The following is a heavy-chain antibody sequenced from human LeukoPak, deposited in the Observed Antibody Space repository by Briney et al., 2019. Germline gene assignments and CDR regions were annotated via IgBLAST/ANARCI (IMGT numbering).Heavy chain of an antibody. D-gene: IGHD2-2*01. CDR1: GFTFSSYW. CDR3: ARDRYCST. Sequence: PGGSLRLSCAASGFTFSSYWMSWVRRAPGKGLEWVANIKQDGSEKYYVDSAKGRFTISRDNAKNSLFLQMNSLRAEDTAMYYCARDRYCSTWGQGTLVTVSS. V-gene: IGHV3-7*01. J-gene: IGHJ5*02. CDR2: IKQDGSEK.